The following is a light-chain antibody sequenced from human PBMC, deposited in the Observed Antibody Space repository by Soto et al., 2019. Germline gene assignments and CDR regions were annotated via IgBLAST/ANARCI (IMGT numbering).Light chain of an antibody. CDR1: QSLVDSDGSTY. Sequence: DVVMTQSPLSLPVTLGQSASISCRSSQSLVDSDGSTYLNWIQQRPGQSPRRLIYRVSDRDSGVPDRLSGSGSGTDLTLKISSVEAEDVGIYYCMQSTHWPYTFGQGTKLEIK. V-gene: IGKV2-30*01. J-gene: IGKJ2*01. CDR2: RVS. CDR3: MQSTHWPYT.